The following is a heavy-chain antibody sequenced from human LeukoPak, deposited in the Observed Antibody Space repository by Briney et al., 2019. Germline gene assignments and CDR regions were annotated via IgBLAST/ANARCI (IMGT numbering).Heavy chain of an antibody. V-gene: IGHV3-7*01. CDR2: IKKDGSAI. CDR1: GFAFSTSW. CDR3: ARDKDV. Sequence: GGSLRLSCAASGFAFSTSWMTWVRQAPGKGLEWVANIKKDGSAIHYVDSVKGRFTISRDNAKNSLYLQMNSMRAEDTAVYYCARDKDVWGQGTTVTVSS. J-gene: IGHJ6*02.